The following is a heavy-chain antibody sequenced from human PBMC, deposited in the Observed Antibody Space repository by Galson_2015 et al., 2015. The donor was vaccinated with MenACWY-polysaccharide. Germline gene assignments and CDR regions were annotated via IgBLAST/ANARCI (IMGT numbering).Heavy chain of an antibody. CDR3: ARDTTLDY. V-gene: IGHV3-66*02. J-gene: IGHJ4*02. Sequence: SLRLSCAASGFTVSSNYMSWVRQAPGKGLEWVSVISSGGDTYYADSVKDRFTISRDNSKNTLYLQMNSLRSEDTAVYYCARDTTLDYWGRGTLVTVSS. D-gene: IGHD1-26*01. CDR2: ISSGGDT. CDR1: GFTVSSNY.